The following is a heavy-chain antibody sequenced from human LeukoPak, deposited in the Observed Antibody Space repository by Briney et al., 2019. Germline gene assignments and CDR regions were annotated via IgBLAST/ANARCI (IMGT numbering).Heavy chain of an antibody. D-gene: IGHD4-17*01. CDR1: GFTFDDYA. V-gene: IGHV3-9*01. CDR2: ISWNSGSI. Sequence: GGSLRLSCAASGFTFDDYAMHWVRQAPGKGLEWVSGISWNSGSIGYADSVKGRFTISRDNAKNSLYLQMNSLRAEDTALYCCAKEWGQTTVTINYYYGMDVWGQGTTVTVSS. CDR3: AKEWGQTTVTINYYYGMDV. J-gene: IGHJ6*02.